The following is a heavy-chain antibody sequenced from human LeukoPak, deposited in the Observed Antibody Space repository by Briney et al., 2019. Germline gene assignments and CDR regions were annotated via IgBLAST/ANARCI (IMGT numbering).Heavy chain of an antibody. V-gene: IGHV3-53*01. D-gene: IGHD3-3*01. CDR3: SRDGGFRSAYPLDY. Sequence: GGSLRLSCAAFGFTVSSNYMSWVRQAPGKGLEWVSVIYSGGSTYYADSVKGRFTISRDNAKNLLYLQMDSLRDEDTAVYYCSRDGGFRSAYPLDYWGQRTLVTVSA. CDR1: GFTVSSNY. J-gene: IGHJ4*02. CDR2: IYSGGST.